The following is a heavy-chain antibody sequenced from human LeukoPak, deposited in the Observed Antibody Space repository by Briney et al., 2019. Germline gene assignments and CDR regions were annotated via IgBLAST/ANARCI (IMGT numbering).Heavy chain of an antibody. CDR2: INTNTGNP. CDR3: ARDEGDYYDSSGYYYPDY. V-gene: IGHV7-4-1*02. D-gene: IGHD3-22*01. Sequence: ASVKVSCTASGYTFTSYAMNWVRQAPGQGLEWMGWINTNTGNPTYAQGFTGRFVFSLDTSVSTAYLQISSLKAEDTAVYYCARDEGDYYDSSGYYYPDYWGQGALVTVSS. CDR1: GYTFTSYA. J-gene: IGHJ4*02.